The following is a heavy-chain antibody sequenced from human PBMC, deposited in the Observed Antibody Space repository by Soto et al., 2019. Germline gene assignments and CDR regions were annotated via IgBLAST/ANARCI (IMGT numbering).Heavy chain of an antibody. Sequence: PGGSLRLSCAASGFTFCSYGMHWVRQAPGKGLEWVAVISYDGSNKYYADSVKGRFTISRDNSKNTLYLQMNSLRAEDTAVYYCARDRSGEGAAGQTNWGQGTLVTVSS. V-gene: IGHV3-30*03. CDR2: ISYDGSNK. J-gene: IGHJ4*02. D-gene: IGHD6-13*01. CDR1: GFTFCSYG. CDR3: ARDRSGEGAAGQTN.